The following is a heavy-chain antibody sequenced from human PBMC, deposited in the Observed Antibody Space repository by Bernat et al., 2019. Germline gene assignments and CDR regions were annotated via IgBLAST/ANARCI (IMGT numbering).Heavy chain of an antibody. Sequence: QVQLVQSGAEEKKPGASVKVSCKASGYTFISYSMHWVRQAPGQGLEWMGIINPSGGTTTYAQNFQGRVTMSSDTSTSTVSMELSSLRSEDTAVYYCARDFSSSPASSDYWGQGTLVTVSS. CDR1: GYTFISYS. V-gene: IGHV1-46*01. CDR2: INPSGGTT. D-gene: IGHD6-6*01. J-gene: IGHJ4*02. CDR3: ARDFSSSPASSDY.